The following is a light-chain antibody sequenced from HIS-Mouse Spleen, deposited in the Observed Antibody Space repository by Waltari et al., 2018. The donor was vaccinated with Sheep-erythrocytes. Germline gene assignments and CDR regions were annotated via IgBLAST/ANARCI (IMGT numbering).Light chain of an antibody. CDR2: DVS. J-gene: IGLJ1*01. Sequence: QSALTQPRSVSGSPGQSVTISCPGTRSDVGRYNHFSWYQQHPGKAPKLMIYDVSKRTSGVPDRFSGSKSGNTASLTISGLQAEDEADYYCCSYAGSYNHVFATGTKVTVL. CDR3: CSYAGSYNHV. V-gene: IGLV2-11*01. CDR1: RSDVGRYNH.